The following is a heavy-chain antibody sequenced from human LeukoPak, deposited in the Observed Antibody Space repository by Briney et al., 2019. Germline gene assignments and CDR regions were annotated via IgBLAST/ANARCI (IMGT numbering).Heavy chain of an antibody. V-gene: IGHV3-30*18. CDR3: AKDPHPYSSSWPIIYYFDY. CDR1: RFTFSSYG. Sequence: GGSLRLSCAASRFTFSSYGMHWVRQAPGKGLEWVAIISYGGSNKYYADSVKGRFTISRGNSKNTLYLQMNSLRAEDTAVYYCAKDPHPYSSSWPIIYYFDYWGQGTLVTVSS. CDR2: ISYGGSNK. D-gene: IGHD6-13*01. J-gene: IGHJ4*02.